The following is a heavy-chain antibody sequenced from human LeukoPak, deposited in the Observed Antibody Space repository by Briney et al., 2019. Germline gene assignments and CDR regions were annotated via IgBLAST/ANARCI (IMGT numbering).Heavy chain of an antibody. V-gene: IGHV4-59*01. CDR1: GGSISSYY. J-gene: IGHJ3*02. CDR3: ARDLHSSSWYIAFDI. Sequence: KPSETLSLTCPVPGGSISSYYWSWIRQPPGKGLEWIGYIYYSGSTNYNPSLKSRVTISVDTSKNQFSLKLSSVTAADTAVYYCARDLHSSSWYIAFDIWGQGTMVTVSS. D-gene: IGHD6-13*01. CDR2: IYYSGST.